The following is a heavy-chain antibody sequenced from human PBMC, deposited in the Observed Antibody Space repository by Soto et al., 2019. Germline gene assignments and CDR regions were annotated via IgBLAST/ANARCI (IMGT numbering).Heavy chain of an antibody. CDR1: GDSISSSGYY. J-gene: IGHJ4*01. D-gene: IGHD3-16*01. Sequence: PSETLSLTCTVSGDSISSSGYYWAWLRQPPGRGLEWIGSIYYNGDTYFYPSLKSRVTISVDTSKNQFSLKLTSVTAADTALYFCARGGKYYQQETYFFDYWGQGSLVTVSS. CDR2: IYYNGDT. V-gene: IGHV4-39*01. CDR3: ARGGKYYQQETYFFDY.